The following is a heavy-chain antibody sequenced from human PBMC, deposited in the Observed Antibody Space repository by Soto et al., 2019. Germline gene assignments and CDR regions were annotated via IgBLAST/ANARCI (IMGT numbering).Heavy chain of an antibody. CDR1: GGSISSGGYY. Sequence: SETLSLTCTVSGGSISSGGYYWSWIRQHPGKGLEWIGYIYYSGSTYYNPSLKSRVTISVDTSKNQFSLKLSSVTAADTAVYYCERSDSSGYFLPHIDYWCQGKLVNVS. V-gene: IGHV4-31*03. D-gene: IGHD3-22*01. CDR3: ERSDSSGYFLPHIDY. J-gene: IGHJ4*02. CDR2: IYYSGST.